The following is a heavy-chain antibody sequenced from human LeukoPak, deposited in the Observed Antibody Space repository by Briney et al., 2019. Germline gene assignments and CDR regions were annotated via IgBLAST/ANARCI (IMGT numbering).Heavy chain of an antibody. CDR3: AREVGRIVPAARVFDP. D-gene: IGHD2-2*01. J-gene: IGHJ5*02. CDR2: IYYSGST. CDR1: GGSISSYY. V-gene: IGHV4-59*01. Sequence: PSETLSLTCTVSGGSISSYYWSWIRQPPGKGLEWIGYIYYSGSTNYNPSLKSRVTISVDTSKNQFSLKLSSVTAADTAVYYCAREVGRIVPAARVFDPWGQGTLVTVSS.